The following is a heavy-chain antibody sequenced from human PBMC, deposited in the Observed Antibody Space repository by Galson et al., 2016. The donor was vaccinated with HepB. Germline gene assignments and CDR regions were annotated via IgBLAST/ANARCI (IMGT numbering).Heavy chain of an antibody. CDR3: ARGVTILGVVTNPSDV. CDR1: GFIFRSYG. V-gene: IGHV3-33*01. CDR2: IRYDGSNK. J-gene: IGHJ6*01. Sequence: SLRLSCAASGFIFRSYGMHWVRQAPGKGLEWVAVIRYDGSNKYYADSVKGRFTISRDNSKNTLYLQMDSLRAEDTAVYYCARGVTILGVVTNPSDVWGQGTTVTVSS. D-gene: IGHD3-3*01.